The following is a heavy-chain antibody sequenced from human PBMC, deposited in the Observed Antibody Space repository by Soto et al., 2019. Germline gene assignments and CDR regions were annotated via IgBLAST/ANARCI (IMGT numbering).Heavy chain of an antibody. CDR1: GYTFTSYG. Sequence: ASVKESCKTCGYTFTSYGIGWVRQAPGKGLEWMGWISPDDGKTNYAQKFQGRVTMTEDTSTDTAYMELSSLRSEDTAVYYCATAGFYYYGMDVWGQGTTVTVSS. J-gene: IGHJ6*02. V-gene: IGHV1-18*01. CDR2: ISPDDGKT. D-gene: IGHD3-10*01. CDR3: ATAGFYYYGMDV.